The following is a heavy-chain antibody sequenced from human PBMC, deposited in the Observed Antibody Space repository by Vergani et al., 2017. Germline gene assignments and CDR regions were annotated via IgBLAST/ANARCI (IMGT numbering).Heavy chain of an antibody. D-gene: IGHD2-2*01. CDR3: ARCAAPPVPAARKSWFDP. V-gene: IGHV4-4*02. J-gene: IGHJ5*02. CDR2: IYHSGST. Sequence: QVQLQESGPGLVKPSGTLSLTCAVSGGSISSSNWWSWVRQPPGKGLEWIGEIYHSGSTNYNPSLKSRVTRSVDKSKNQFSLKLSSVTAADTAVYYCARCAAPPVPAARKSWFDPWGQGTLVTVSS. CDR1: GGSISSSNW.